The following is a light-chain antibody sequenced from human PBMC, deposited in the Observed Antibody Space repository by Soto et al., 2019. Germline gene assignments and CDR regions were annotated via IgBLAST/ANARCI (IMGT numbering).Light chain of an antibody. J-gene: IGKJ4*01. V-gene: IGKV3D-15*01. CDR2: GAS. CDR1: QSVSSN. CDR3: QQYNNWPPLT. Sequence: EIVMTQSPATLSVSPGERATLSCRASQSVSSNLAWYQQKPGQAPRLLIYGASTRATGIPARFSGSGSGTTFSLLIISLQSEDVAVYYCQQYNNWPPLTFGGGTKVEIK.